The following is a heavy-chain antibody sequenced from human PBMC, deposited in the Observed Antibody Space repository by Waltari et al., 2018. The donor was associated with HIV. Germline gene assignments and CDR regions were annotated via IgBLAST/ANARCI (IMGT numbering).Heavy chain of an antibody. Sequence: EVQLLESGGGLVQPGGSLRLSCAASGFIFTNYAMTWVRQAPGKGLEGVLFISDSGGYAYSADSVKGRFTISRDSSKNTVYLQMKSLRAEDTAIYYCAKNENYCSSTNCYAADFWGQGTLVTVSS. CDR2: ISDSGGYA. D-gene: IGHD2-2*01. J-gene: IGHJ4*02. CDR1: GFIFTNYA. V-gene: IGHV3-23*01. CDR3: AKNENYCSSTNCYAADF.